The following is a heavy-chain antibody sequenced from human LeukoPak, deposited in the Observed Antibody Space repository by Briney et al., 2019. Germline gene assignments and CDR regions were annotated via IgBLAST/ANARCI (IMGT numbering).Heavy chain of an antibody. D-gene: IGHD6-13*01. J-gene: IGHJ5*02. CDR1: GGSVSSTSHH. CDR2: IFYSGST. V-gene: IGHV4-39*07. Sequence: SETLSLTCTVSGGSVSSTSHHWDWIRQPPGQGLEWIGSIFYSGSTYYSPSLKSRVTISVDTSKNQFSLKLSSVTAADTAVYYCARAHSSSEVEGWFDPWGQGTLVTVSS. CDR3: ARAHSSSEVEGWFDP.